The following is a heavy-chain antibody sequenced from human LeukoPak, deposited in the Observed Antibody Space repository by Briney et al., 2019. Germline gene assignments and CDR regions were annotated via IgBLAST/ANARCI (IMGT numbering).Heavy chain of an antibody. J-gene: IGHJ5*01. Sequence: KPGGSLRLSCAASGFTFSNAWMSWVRQAPGKGLEWVGRIKSKTDGGTTDYAAPVKGRFTISRDDSKNTLYLQMNSLRGEDTAVYYCAKLRGVAAAGTGYFDPWGQGTLVTVSS. D-gene: IGHD6-13*01. CDR3: AKLRGVAAAGTGYFDP. CDR2: IKSKTDGGTT. V-gene: IGHV3-15*01. CDR1: GFTFSNAW.